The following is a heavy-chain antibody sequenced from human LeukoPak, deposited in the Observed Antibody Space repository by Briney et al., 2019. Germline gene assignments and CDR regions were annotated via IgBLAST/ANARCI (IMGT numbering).Heavy chain of an antibody. CDR3: ARGLLYSSSFPY. V-gene: IGHV1-8*03. CDR2: MNPNSSNT. J-gene: IGHJ4*02. CDR1: GYTFTSYD. Sequence: SVKVSCKASGYTFTSYDINWVRQATGQGLEWMGWMNPNSSNTGYAQKFQGRVTITRNTSISTAYMELNSLRSEDTAVYYCARGLLYSSSFPYWGQGTLVTVSS. D-gene: IGHD6-6*01.